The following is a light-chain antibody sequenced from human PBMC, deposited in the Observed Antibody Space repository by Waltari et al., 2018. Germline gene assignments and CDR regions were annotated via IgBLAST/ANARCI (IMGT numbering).Light chain of an antibody. CDR3: QQRSDWPPLT. J-gene: IGKJ4*01. CDR1: QSVGGF. Sequence: VLTQSPATLSLSPGDRATLSCRANQSVGGFLAWYQQKPGQAPRLLIYDASSRATGVPGRFSGSGSGTDFTLTISSLQPEDFAVYYCQQRSDWPPLTFGGGTKVEMK. V-gene: IGKV3-11*01. CDR2: DAS.